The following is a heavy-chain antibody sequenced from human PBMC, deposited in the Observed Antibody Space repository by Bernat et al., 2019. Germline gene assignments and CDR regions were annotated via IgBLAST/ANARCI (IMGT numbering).Heavy chain of an antibody. J-gene: IGHJ6*03. Sequence: EVQLVESGGGLVQPGGSLRLSCAASGFTFSSYWMHWLRQAPGKGLVWVSRINSDGSSTSYADSVKGRFTISRDNAKNTLYLQMNSLRAEDTAVYYCARAALGDTAMAHYYYYMDVWGKGTTVTVSS. CDR2: INSDGSST. CDR1: GFTFSSYW. D-gene: IGHD5-18*01. CDR3: ARAALGDTAMAHYYYYMDV. V-gene: IGHV3-74*01.